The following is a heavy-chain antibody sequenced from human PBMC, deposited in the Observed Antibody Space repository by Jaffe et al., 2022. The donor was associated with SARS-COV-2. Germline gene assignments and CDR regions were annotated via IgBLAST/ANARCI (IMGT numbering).Heavy chain of an antibody. CDR2: IYYSGST. Sequence: QLQLQESGPGLVKPSETLSLTCTVSGGSISSSSYYWGWIRQPPGKGLEWIGSIYYSGSTYYNPSLKSRVTISVDTSKNQFSLKLSSVTAADTAVYYCARSSPHVRYFDWLSQIVPDYYYYYYMDVWGKGTTVTVSS. J-gene: IGHJ6*03. CDR3: ARSSPHVRYFDWLSQIVPDYYYYYYMDV. D-gene: IGHD3-9*01. V-gene: IGHV4-39*01. CDR1: GGSISSSSYY.